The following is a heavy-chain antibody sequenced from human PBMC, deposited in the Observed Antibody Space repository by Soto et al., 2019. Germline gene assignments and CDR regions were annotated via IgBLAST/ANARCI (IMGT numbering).Heavy chain of an antibody. V-gene: IGHV3-13*04. J-gene: IGHJ2*01. D-gene: IGHD1-20*01. CDR2: IGTAGDT. CDR3: ARVVPDNWYWYFDL. Sequence: EVQLVESGGGLVQPGGSLRLSCAASGFTFSSYDMHWVRQATGKGLEWVSAIGTAGDTYYPGSVKGRFTISRENAKNSLYLQMNILRAGDTAVYYCARVVPDNWYWYFDLWGRGTLVTVSS. CDR1: GFTFSSYD.